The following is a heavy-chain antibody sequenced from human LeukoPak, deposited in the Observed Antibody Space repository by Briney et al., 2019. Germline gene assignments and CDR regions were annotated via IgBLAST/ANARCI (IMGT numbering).Heavy chain of an antibody. D-gene: IGHD2-8*01. Sequence: SETLSLTCTVSGGSISSYYWSWIRQPPGKGLEWIGYIYYSGSTNYNPSLKSRVTISVDTSENQFSLKLSSVTAADTAVYYCAREGRCTNGVCYKAYDYWGQGTLVTVSS. V-gene: IGHV4-59*01. CDR3: AREGRCTNGVCYKAYDY. CDR2: IYYSGST. J-gene: IGHJ4*02. CDR1: GGSISSYY.